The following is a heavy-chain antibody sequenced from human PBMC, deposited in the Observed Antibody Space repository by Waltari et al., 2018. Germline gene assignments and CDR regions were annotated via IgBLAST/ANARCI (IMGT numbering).Heavy chain of an antibody. V-gene: IGHV4-39*07. J-gene: IGHJ3*02. CDR3: ARENSGAAAGPDAFDI. D-gene: IGHD6-13*01. CDR2: IYYSGST. CDR1: GGSISSSSYY. Sequence: QLQLQEPGPGLVKPSETLSLPSTVPGGSISSSSYYWVWIRQPPGTGLEWIGIIYYSGSTYYNPSLKSRVTISVDTSKNQFSLKLSSVTAADTAVYYCARENSGAAAGPDAFDIWGQGTMVTVSS.